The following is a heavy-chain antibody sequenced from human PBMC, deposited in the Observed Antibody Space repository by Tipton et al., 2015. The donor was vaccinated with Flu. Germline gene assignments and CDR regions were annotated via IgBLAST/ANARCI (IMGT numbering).Heavy chain of an antibody. D-gene: IGHD6-13*01. CDR1: GFTFSSSW. Sequence: SLRLSCAASGFTFSSSWMHWVRQAPGKGLVWVSRINSDGSITSYADSVKGRFTISRDNAKNTLYLQMDSLRAVDTAVYYCARESSTWYLDYWGQGTLGTVSS. J-gene: IGHJ4*02. V-gene: IGHV3-74*01. CDR2: INSDGSIT. CDR3: ARESSTWYLDY.